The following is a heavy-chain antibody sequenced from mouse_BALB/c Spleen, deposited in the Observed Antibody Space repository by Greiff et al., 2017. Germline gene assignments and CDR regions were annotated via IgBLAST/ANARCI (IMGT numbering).Heavy chain of an antibody. Sequence: VKLVESGPGLVAPSQSLSITCTVSGFSLTSYGVHWVRQPPGKGLEWLGVIWAGGSTNYNSALMSRLSISKDNSKSQVFLKMNSLQTDDTAMYYCARDDGYYPPWFAYWGQGTLVTVSA. CDR1: GFSLTSYG. CDR2: IWAGGST. J-gene: IGHJ3*01. V-gene: IGHV2-9*02. CDR3: ARDDGYYPPWFAY. D-gene: IGHD2-3*01.